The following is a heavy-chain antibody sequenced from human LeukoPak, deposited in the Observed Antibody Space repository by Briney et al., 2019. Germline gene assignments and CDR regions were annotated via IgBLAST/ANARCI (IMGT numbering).Heavy chain of an antibody. V-gene: IGHV1-69*04. CDR1: GGTFSSYA. CDR2: IIPILGIA. D-gene: IGHD1-26*01. J-gene: IGHJ6*02. CDR3: ARIIVGATLYYYYGMDV. Sequence: GASVKVSCKASGGTFSSYAISWVRQAPGQGLEWMGRIIPILGIANYAQKFQGRVTITADKSTSTAYMELSSLRSEDTAVYYCARIIVGATLYYYYGMDVWGQGTTVTVSS.